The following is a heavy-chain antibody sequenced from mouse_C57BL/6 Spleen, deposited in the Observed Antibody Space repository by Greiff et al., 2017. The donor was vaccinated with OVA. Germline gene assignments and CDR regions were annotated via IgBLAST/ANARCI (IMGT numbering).Heavy chain of an antibody. CDR2: ISNLAYSI. CDR1: GFTFSDYG. D-gene: IGHD2-4*01. V-gene: IGHV5-15*04. J-gene: IGHJ3*01. CDR3: ARPGDYDDGWFAY. Sequence: EVMLVESGGGLVQPGGSLKLSCAASGFTFSDYGMAWVRQAPRKGPEWVAFISNLAYSIYYADTVTGRFTISRENAKNTLYLEMSSLRSEDTAMYYCARPGDYDDGWFAYWGQGTLVTVSA.